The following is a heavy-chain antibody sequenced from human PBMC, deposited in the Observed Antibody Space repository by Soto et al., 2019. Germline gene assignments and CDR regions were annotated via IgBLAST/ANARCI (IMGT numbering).Heavy chain of an antibody. CDR3: ARHVVGATNPLDY. Sequence: SETLSLTCTVSGGSISSSSYYWGWIRQPPGKGLEWIGSIYYSGSTYYNPSLKSRVTISVDTSKNQFSLKLSSVTAADTAVYYCARHVVGATNPLDYWGQGTLVTVSS. D-gene: IGHD1-26*01. J-gene: IGHJ4*02. CDR1: GGSISSSSYY. CDR2: IYYSGST. V-gene: IGHV4-39*01.